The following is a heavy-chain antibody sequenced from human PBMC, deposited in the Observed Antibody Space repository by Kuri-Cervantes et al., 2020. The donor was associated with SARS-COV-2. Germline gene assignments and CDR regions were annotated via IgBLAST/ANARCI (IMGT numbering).Heavy chain of an antibody. J-gene: IGHJ6*03. CDR1: GFTVSSNY. CDR2: IYSGGST. V-gene: IGHV3-53*01. CDR3: ARVRATVTNYYYYYYYMDV. D-gene: IGHD4-11*01. Sequence: GGSLRLSCAASGFTVSSNYMSWVRQAPGKGLEWVSVIYSGGSTYYADSVKGRFTIPRDNSKNTLYLQMDSLRAEDTAVYYCARVRATVTNYYYYYYYMDVWGKGTTVTVSS.